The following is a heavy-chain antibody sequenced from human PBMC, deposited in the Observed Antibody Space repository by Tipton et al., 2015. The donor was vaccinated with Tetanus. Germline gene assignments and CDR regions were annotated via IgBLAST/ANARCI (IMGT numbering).Heavy chain of an antibody. Sequence: TLXLTCGVSDGSXNXYYXXWIRXXPGKGLEWIGEINHSGLSNYNPPLKSRVPLSVDPSKKQISLKLTSVTAADTAVYYCAASVVRWFDPWGQGTPVIVSS. D-gene: IGHD2-15*01. CDR2: INHSGLS. CDR3: AASVVRWFDP. CDR1: DGSXNXYY. J-gene: IGHJ5*02. V-gene: IGHV4-34*01.